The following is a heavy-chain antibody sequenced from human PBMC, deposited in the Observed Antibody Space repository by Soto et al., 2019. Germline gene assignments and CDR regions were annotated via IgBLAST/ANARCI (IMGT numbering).Heavy chain of an antibody. D-gene: IGHD3-3*01. Sequence: PSETLSLTCTVSGDSMSPFYWNWIRQSPGKGLEWIGYIYYSGNTNYNPSLKSRVAISVDTSKNQFSLKLSSVTAADTAVYCCARGVYDYWSGYYAGSGLDVWGQGTTVTVSS. CDR2: IYYSGNT. J-gene: IGHJ6*02. CDR1: GDSMSPFY. V-gene: IGHV4-59*13. CDR3: ARGVYDYWSGYYAGSGLDV.